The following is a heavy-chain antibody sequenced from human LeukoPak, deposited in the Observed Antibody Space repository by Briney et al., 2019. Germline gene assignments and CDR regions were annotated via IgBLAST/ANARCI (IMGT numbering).Heavy chain of an antibody. CDR1: GGSISSSSYY. V-gene: IGHV4-39*07. CDR3: ARDLRAWEGGRDY. CDR2: IYYSGST. Sequence: SETLSLTCTVSGGSISSSSYYWGWIRQPPGKGLEWIGSIYYSGSTYYNPSLKSRVTISVDTSKNQFSLKLSSVTAADTAVYYCARDLRAWEGGRDYWGQGTLVTVSS. D-gene: IGHD1-26*01. J-gene: IGHJ4*02.